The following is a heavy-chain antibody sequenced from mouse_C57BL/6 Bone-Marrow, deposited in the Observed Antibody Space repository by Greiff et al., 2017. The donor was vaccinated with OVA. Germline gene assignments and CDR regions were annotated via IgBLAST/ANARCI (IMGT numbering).Heavy chain of an antibody. V-gene: IGHV5-4*03. J-gene: IGHJ4*01. D-gene: IGHD3-2*02. Sequence: EVKLVESGGGLVKPGGSLKLSCAASGFTFSSYAMSWVRQTPEKRLEWVATISDGGSYTYYPDNVKGRFTISRDNAKNNLYLQMSHLKSEDTAMYYCARLDSSGPYYYAMDYWGQGTSVTVSS. CDR3: ARLDSSGPYYYAMDY. CDR2: ISDGGSYT. CDR1: GFTFSSYA.